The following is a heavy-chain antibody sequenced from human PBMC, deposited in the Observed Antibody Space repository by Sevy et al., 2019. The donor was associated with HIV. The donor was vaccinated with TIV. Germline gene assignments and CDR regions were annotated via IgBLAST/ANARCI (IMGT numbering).Heavy chain of an antibody. J-gene: IGHJ6*02. Sequence: GGSLRLSCAASGFTFSSYWMSWVRQAPEKGLEWVANINQGGTEKYYVDSVKGRFTISRDNAKNSLYLQMNSLRAEDTAVYYCARGYCSGGSCYYYYYGMDVWGQGTTVTVSS. D-gene: IGHD2-15*01. V-gene: IGHV3-7*01. CDR2: INQGGTEK. CDR3: ARGYCSGGSCYYYYYGMDV. CDR1: GFTFSSYW.